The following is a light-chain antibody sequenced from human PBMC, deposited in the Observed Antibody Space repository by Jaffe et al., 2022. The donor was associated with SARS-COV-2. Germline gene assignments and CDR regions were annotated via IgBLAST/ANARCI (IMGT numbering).Light chain of an antibody. Sequence: EVVLTQSPATLSLSPGDRATLSCRASQSVNNYLAWFQQRPGQAPRLLIYGASNRATGIPGRFSGSGSGTDFTLSISSLEPEDFAVYYCQQRGSWPLTFGQGTRLEI. V-gene: IGKV3-11*01. J-gene: IGKJ5*01. CDR3: QQRGSWPLT. CDR2: GAS. CDR1: QSVNNY.